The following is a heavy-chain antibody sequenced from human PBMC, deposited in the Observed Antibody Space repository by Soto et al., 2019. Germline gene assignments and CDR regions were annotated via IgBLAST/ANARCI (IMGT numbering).Heavy chain of an antibody. D-gene: IGHD3-9*01. CDR1: GGTFSSYA. Sequence: GASVKVSCKASGGTFSSYAISWVRQAPGQGLEWMGGIIPIFGTANYAQKLQGRVTITADKSTSTAYMELSSLRSEDTAVYYCARGPYYDILTGYYGGRYYYYGMDVWGQGTTVTVSS. CDR2: IIPIFGTA. J-gene: IGHJ6*02. V-gene: IGHV1-69*06. CDR3: ARGPYYDILTGYYGGRYYYYGMDV.